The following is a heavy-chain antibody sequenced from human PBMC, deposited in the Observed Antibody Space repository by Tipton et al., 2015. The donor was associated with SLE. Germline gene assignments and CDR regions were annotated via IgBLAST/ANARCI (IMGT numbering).Heavy chain of an antibody. CDR2: IYSSGNI. V-gene: IGHV4-61*09. J-gene: IGHJ4*02. CDR1: GDSISSGSYY. D-gene: IGHD2-2*01. Sequence: TLSLTCTVSGDSISSGSYYWTWIRQPAGQGLEWIGHIYSSGNIKYNPSLQSRLTISLDTSKNQLSLKLSSVTAADTAVYYCTRHSCSTTSCVDDWGQGMLVTVSS. CDR3: TRHSCSTTSCVDD.